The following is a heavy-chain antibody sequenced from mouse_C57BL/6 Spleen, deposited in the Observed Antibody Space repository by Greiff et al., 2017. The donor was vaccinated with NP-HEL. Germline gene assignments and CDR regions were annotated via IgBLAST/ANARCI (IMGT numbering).Heavy chain of an antibody. CDR1: GFSLTSYG. CDR3: AKELYYGNYDWYFDV. J-gene: IGHJ1*03. CDR2: IWRGGST. V-gene: IGHV2-5*01. Sequence: QVQLQQSGPGLVQPSQSLSITCTVSGFSLTSYGVHWVRQSPGKGLEWLGVIWRGGSTDYNAAFMSRLSITKDNSKSQVFFKMNSLQAEDTAIYYCAKELYYGNYDWYFDVWGTGTTVTVSS. D-gene: IGHD2-1*01.